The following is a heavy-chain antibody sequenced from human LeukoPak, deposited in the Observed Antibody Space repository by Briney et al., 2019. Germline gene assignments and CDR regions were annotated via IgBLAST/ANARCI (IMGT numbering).Heavy chain of an antibody. CDR1: GFTLSGYT. Sequence: GGSLRLSCAASGFTLSGYTMNWVRQAPGKVLEWVESISGSSSYIYYADSVKGRFTISGDNGENSLYLQMNSLRAEDTGVYYCARDHDFWVGYNYHYGMDVWGQGTTVTVSS. J-gene: IGHJ6*02. V-gene: IGHV3-21*01. D-gene: IGHD3-3*01. CDR2: ISGSSSYI. CDR3: ARDHDFWVGYNYHYGMDV.